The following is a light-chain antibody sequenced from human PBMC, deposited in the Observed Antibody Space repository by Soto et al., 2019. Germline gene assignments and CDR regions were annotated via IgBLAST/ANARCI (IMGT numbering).Light chain of an antibody. Sequence: IVMTQSPATLSVSPGERVTFSCRASQGINRNLAWYQHKAGQAPRLLISGASTGATGIPARFSGSGSGTEFTLTIYSLQSEDSAVYYCHQYHSWPVTFGGGTKVDI. V-gene: IGKV3-15*01. CDR2: GAS. CDR1: QGINRN. CDR3: HQYHSWPVT. J-gene: IGKJ4*01.